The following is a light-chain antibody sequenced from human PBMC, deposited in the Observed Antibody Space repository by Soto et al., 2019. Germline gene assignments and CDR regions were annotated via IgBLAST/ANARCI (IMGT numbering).Light chain of an antibody. CDR3: QQYGSSPLFS. Sequence: EIVLTQSPGTLSLSPGERATLSCRASQSVSSSYLAWYHQKPGQAPRLLIYGASSRATGIPDRFSGSGSGTAFTITISRLSPEDFAVYSCQQYGSSPLFSFGPGTKADIK. CDR1: QSVSSSY. V-gene: IGKV3-20*01. CDR2: GAS. J-gene: IGKJ3*01.